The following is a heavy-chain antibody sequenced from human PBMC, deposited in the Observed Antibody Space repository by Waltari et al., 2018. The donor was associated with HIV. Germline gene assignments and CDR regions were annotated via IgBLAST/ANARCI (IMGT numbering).Heavy chain of an antibody. CDR3: ARVRGFSYGYNDH. CDR2: LYSGTSA. V-gene: IGHV3-53*01. J-gene: IGHJ4*02. CDR1: GFRVSANY. D-gene: IGHD5-18*01. Sequence: EVQLVESGGGLIQPGGSLRLSCVASGFRVSANYMSWVRLAPGKGLEWVSLLYSGTSAYYADSVKGRLTISRDSSENTVYLQMNTLRAEDTAIYYCARVRGFSYGYNDHWGQGTLVTISS.